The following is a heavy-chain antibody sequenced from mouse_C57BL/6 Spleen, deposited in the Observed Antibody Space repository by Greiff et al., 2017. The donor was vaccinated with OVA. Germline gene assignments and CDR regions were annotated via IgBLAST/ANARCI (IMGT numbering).Heavy chain of an antibody. Sequence: QVHVKQSGAELVKPGASVKISCKASGYAFSSYWMNWVKQRPGKGLEWIGQIYPGDGDTNYNGKFKGKATLTADKSSSTAYMQLSSLTSEDSAVYFCARLTTVAFGYRGQGPTLTVSS. CDR3: ARLTTVAFGY. V-gene: IGHV1-80*01. CDR1: GYAFSSYW. CDR2: IYPGDGDT. J-gene: IGHJ2*01. D-gene: IGHD1-1*01.